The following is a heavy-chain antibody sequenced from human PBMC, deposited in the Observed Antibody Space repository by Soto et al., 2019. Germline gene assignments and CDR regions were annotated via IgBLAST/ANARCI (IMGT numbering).Heavy chain of an antibody. Sequence: PGGSLRLSCAASGFTFSSYAMSWVRQAPGKGLEWVSAISGSGGSTYYADSVKGRFTISRDNSKNTLYLQMNSLRAEDTAVYYCAKGDVDTAMVSSCFDPWGQGPLVTVSS. J-gene: IGHJ5*02. D-gene: IGHD5-18*01. CDR1: GFTFSSYA. CDR2: ISGSGGST. V-gene: IGHV3-23*01. CDR3: AKGDVDTAMVSSCFDP.